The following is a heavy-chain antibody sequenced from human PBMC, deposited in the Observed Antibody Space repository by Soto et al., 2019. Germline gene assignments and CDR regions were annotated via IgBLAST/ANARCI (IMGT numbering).Heavy chain of an antibody. CDR2: INPNSDGT. J-gene: IGHJ6*02. V-gene: IGHV1-2*04. D-gene: IGHD3-22*01. Sequence: ASVEVSCKASGYTFTGYYMHWVRQSPGKRLERMVWINPNSDGTNYAQKFQGWVTMTRDTSISTAYMELSRLRSDDTAVYYRAREAARLFPTYYDYGMDVWGQGTTVTVSS. CDR3: AREAARLFPTYYDYGMDV. CDR1: GYTFTGYY.